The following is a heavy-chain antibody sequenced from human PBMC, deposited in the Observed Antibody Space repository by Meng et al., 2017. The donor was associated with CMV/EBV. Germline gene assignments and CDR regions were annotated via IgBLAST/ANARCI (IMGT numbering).Heavy chain of an antibody. CDR1: GCTLSSYA. D-gene: IGHD2-21*02. CDR2: IIPIFGTA. J-gene: IGHJ4*02. Sequence: QLPWVQVAADVKTPGLCGKVACKSSGCTLSSYAISWVRQAPGQWLEWMGGIIPIFGTANYAQKFQGRVTITADDSTSTAYMELSSLRSEDTAVYYCAREGYCGGACFYDYWGQGTLVTVSS. CDR3: AREGYCGGACFYDY. V-gene: IGHV1-69*01.